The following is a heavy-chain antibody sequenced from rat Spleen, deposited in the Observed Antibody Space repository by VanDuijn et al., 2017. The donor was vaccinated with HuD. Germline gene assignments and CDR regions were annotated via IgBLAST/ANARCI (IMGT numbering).Heavy chain of an antibody. CDR3: ARGYVMDA. CDR2: ISTGGGST. CDR1: GFTFSDFF. J-gene: IGHJ4*01. V-gene: IGHV5-27*01. Sequence: EVQLVESDGGLVQPGRSLNLSCAASGFTFSDFFMAWVRQAPTKGLEWVAYISTGGGSTYYRDSVKGRFTISRDNAKSTLSLQMDSLRSEDTATYYCARGYVMDAWGQGASVTVS.